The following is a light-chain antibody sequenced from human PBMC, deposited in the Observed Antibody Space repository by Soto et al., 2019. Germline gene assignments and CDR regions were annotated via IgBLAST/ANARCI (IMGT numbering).Light chain of an antibody. Sequence: EIVLTQSPGTLSLSPGERATLSCRASQSVSSSYLAWYQQKPGQAPRLLIYGASSRATGIPDRFNGSGSGTDSTLTISRLGPEDFAVYYCQQYGRPPWTFGQGTKVQIK. V-gene: IGKV3-20*01. CDR2: GAS. J-gene: IGKJ1*01. CDR1: QSVSSSY. CDR3: QQYGRPPWT.